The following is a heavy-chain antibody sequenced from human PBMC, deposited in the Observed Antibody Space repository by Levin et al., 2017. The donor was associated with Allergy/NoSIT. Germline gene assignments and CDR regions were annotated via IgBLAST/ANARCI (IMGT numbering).Heavy chain of an antibody. Sequence: PSETLSLTCTVSGGSISSSSYYWGWIRQPPGKGLEWIGSIYYSGSTYYNPSLKSRVTISVDTSKNQFSLKLSSVTAADTAVYYCARDATLTTVTLNDAFDIWGQGTMVTVSS. CDR3: ARDATLTTVTLNDAFDI. J-gene: IGHJ3*02. D-gene: IGHD4-17*01. CDR2: IYYSGST. CDR1: GGSISSSSYY. V-gene: IGHV4-39*07.